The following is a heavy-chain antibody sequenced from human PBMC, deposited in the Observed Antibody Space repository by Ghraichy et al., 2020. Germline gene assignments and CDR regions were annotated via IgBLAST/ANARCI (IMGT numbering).Heavy chain of an antibody. CDR3: TTGSRSPYYYGSGSYYPYYYYYYYMDV. J-gene: IGHJ6*03. CDR1: GFTFSNAW. D-gene: IGHD3-10*01. V-gene: IGHV3-15*01. CDR2: IKSKTDGGTT. Sequence: GESLNISCAASGFTFSNAWMSWVRQAPGKGLEWVGRIKSKTDGGTTDYAAPVKGRFTISRDDSKNTLYLQMNSLKTEDTAVYYCTTGSRSPYYYGSGSYYPYYYYYYYMDVWGKGTTVTVSS.